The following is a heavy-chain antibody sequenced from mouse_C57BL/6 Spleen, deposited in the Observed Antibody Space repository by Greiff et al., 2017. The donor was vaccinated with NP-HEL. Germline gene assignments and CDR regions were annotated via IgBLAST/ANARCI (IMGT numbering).Heavy chain of an antibody. CDR1: GYTFTDYY. D-gene: IGHD1-1*01. CDR3: ARGDYYGSSYHWYVDV. J-gene: IGHJ1*03. V-gene: IGHV1-76*01. CDR2: IYPGSGNT. Sequence: VQLQQSGAELVRPGASVKLSCKASGYTFTDYYINWVKQRPGQGLEWIARIYPGSGNTYYNEKFKGKATLTAEESSSTAYMQLSSLTSEDSAVYFCARGDYYGSSYHWYVDVWGTGTTVTVSS.